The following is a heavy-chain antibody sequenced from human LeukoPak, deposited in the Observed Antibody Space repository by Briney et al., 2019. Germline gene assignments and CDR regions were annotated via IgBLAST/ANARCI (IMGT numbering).Heavy chain of an antibody. CDR1: GFTFSSYG. CDR3: AKDPGGDVLLNWYFDL. Sequence: GGSLRLSCAASGFTFSSYGMHWVRQAPGKGLEWVAVISYDGSNKYYADSVKGRFTISRDNSKNTLYLQMNSLRAEDTAVYYCAKDPGGDVLLNWYFDLWGRGTLVTVSP. CDR2: ISYDGSNK. J-gene: IGHJ2*01. D-gene: IGHD3-16*01. V-gene: IGHV3-30*18.